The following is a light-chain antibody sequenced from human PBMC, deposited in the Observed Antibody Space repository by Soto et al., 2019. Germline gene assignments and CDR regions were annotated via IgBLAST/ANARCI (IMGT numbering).Light chain of an antibody. CDR3: VLYMGRGIWV. Sequence: QTVVTQEPSFSVSPRGTVTLTCALSSGSVSTNNYPSWCQQTPGQPPRTLIFRTNTRSSGVPDRFSGSILGSKAALTITGAQADDESDYYCVLYMGRGIWVFGGGTQLTVL. CDR1: SGSVSTNNY. V-gene: IGLV8-61*01. J-gene: IGLJ3*02. CDR2: RTN.